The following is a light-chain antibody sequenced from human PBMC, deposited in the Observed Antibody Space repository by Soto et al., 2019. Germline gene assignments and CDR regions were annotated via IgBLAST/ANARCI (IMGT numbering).Light chain of an antibody. J-gene: IGKJ1*01. CDR1: QSVSTY. V-gene: IGKV3-20*01. CDR3: QPYGSRPPA. Sequence: EILLAQWAGTLSLSPGERATLSGGASQSVSTYLAWYRQKPGQAPRLLISDASSRAPGIPDRFGGGGFGTDVTLTINSLEPEDSAVYYCQPYGSRPPAFGQGTKVDIK. CDR2: DAS.